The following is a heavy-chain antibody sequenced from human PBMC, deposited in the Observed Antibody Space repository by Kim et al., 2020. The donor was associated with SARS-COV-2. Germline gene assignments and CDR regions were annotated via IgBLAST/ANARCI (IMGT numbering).Heavy chain of an antibody. D-gene: IGHD3-10*01. CDR1: GFTFSDYY. CDR3: ASAYGSGSYYRDYYYGMDV. Sequence: GGSLRLSCAASGFTFSDYYMSWIRQAPGKGLEWVSYISSSSSYTNYADSVKGRFTISRDNAKNSLYLQMNSLRAEDTAVYYCASAYGSGSYYRDYYYGMDVWGQGTTVTVSS. V-gene: IGHV3-11*03. CDR2: ISSSSSYT. J-gene: IGHJ6*02.